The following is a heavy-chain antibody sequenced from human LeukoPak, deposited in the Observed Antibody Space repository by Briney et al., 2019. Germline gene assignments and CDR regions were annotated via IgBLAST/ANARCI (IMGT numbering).Heavy chain of an antibody. J-gene: IGHJ6*03. CDR3: ARQGTYYYDSSGYYGTYYYYYYMDV. CDR2: IYYSGST. D-gene: IGHD3-22*01. Sequence: SETLSLTCTVSGGSISSSSYYWGWIRQPPGKGLEWIGSIYYSGSTYYNPSLKSRVTISVDTSKNQFSLKLSSVTAADTAVYYCARQGTYYYDSSGYYGTYYYYYYMDVWGKGTTVTISS. CDR1: GGSISSSSYY. V-gene: IGHV4-39*01.